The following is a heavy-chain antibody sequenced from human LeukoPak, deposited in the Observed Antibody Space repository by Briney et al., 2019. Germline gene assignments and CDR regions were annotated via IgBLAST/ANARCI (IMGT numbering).Heavy chain of an antibody. CDR1: NYPFTRYG. J-gene: IGHJ3*02. D-gene: IGHD2-2*01. CDR3: ARLSRYCSSTSCYDAFDI. CDR2: ISGSNGNT. Sequence: WASVKVSCKASNYPFTRYGISWVRQAPGQGLEWMGWISGSNGNTNYAQKFQGRVSMTADASASTAYMELSSLRSEDMAVYYCARLSRYCSSTSCYDAFDIWGQGTMVTVSS. V-gene: IGHV1-18*03.